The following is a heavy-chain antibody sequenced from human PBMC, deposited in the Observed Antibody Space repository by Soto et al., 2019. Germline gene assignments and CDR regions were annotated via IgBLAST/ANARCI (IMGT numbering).Heavy chain of an antibody. V-gene: IGHV3-23*01. CDR3: AQDRGWGLVSPSHDY. Sequence: EVQLLGSGGGIVQPGGSLRVSCVASGFTFRNFVMSWVRQSPGKGLEWVSAIRGTGGETFYADSVKGRFTISRANSKNTLYLQMNSLRDEDTALYFCAQDRGWGLVSPSHDYWGQGTLVTVSS. CDR2: IRGTGGET. D-gene: IGHD2-21*01. CDR1: GFTFRNFV. J-gene: IGHJ4*02.